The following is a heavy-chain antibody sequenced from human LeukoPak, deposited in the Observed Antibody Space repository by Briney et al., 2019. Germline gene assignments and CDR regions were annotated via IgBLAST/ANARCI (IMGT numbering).Heavy chain of an antibody. J-gene: IGHJ4*02. CDR2: IYSGDSET. Sequence: GESLKSSCRGSRYRFTNYWIGWVRQMPGKGLEWMGIIYSGDSETRYSTSFQGQVTISADKSISTAYLQWSSLKASDTAMYYCARRRDLYSGSYYPFDYWGQGTLVTVSS. CDR3: ARRRDLYSGSYYPFDY. D-gene: IGHD1-26*01. CDR1: RYRFTNYW. V-gene: IGHV5-51*01.